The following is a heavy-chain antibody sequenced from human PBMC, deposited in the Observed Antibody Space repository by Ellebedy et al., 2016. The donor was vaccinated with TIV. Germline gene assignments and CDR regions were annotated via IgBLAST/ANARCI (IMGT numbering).Heavy chain of an antibody. V-gene: IGHV3-21*04. Sequence: GESLKISXAASGFTFSSYSMNWVRQAPGKGLEWVSSISSSSSYIYYADSVKGRFTISRDNAKNSLYLQMNSLRAEDTALYYCAKDIGYSSSWYYFDYWGQGTLVTVSS. D-gene: IGHD6-13*01. CDR1: GFTFSSYS. CDR3: AKDIGYSSSWYYFDY. CDR2: ISSSSSYI. J-gene: IGHJ4*02.